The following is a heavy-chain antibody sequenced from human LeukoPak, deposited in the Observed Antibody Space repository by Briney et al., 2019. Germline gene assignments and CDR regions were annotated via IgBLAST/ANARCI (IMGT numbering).Heavy chain of an antibody. J-gene: IGHJ4*02. Sequence: GASVKVSCKVSGYTLTELSMHWVRQAPGKGLEWMGGFDPEDGETIYAQKFQGRVTMTEDTSTDTAYMELSSLRSEDTAVYYCATGELRRGLLDYWGQGTLVTVSS. D-gene: IGHD1-26*01. CDR3: ATGELRRGLLDY. CDR1: GYTLTELS. V-gene: IGHV1-24*01. CDR2: FDPEDGET.